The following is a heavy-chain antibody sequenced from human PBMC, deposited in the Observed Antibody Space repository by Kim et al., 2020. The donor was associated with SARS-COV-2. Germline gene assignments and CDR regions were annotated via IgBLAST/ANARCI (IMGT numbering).Heavy chain of an antibody. V-gene: IGHV1-18*01. CDR2: ISAYNGNT. Sequence: ASVKVSCKASGYTFTSYGISWVRQAPGQGLEWMGWISAYNGNTNYAQKLQGRVTMTTDTSTSTAYMELRSLRSDDTAVYYCARDVAASTVAGTSFDYWGQGTLVTVSS. CDR1: GYTFTSYG. J-gene: IGHJ4*02. CDR3: ARDVAASTVAGTSFDY. D-gene: IGHD6-19*01.